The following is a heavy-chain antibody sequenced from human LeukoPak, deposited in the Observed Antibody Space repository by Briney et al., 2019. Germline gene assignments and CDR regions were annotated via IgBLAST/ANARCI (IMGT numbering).Heavy chain of an antibody. Sequence: SETLSLTCTVSGGSISSYYWSWIRQPPGKGLEWIGYIYYSGSTNYNPSLKSRVTISVDTSKNQFSLKLSSVTAADTAVYYCARASTVVRGVIYYYYYMDVWGKGTTVTVSS. V-gene: IGHV4-59*08. CDR3: ARASTVVRGVIYYYYYMDV. J-gene: IGHJ6*03. CDR2: IYYSGST. D-gene: IGHD3-10*01. CDR1: GGSISSYY.